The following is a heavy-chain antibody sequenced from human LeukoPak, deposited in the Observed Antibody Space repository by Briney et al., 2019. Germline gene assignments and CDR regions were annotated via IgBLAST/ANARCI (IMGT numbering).Heavy chain of an antibody. D-gene: IGHD2/OR15-2a*01. CDR3: ATDSMMDYYFDY. V-gene: IGHV1-24*01. J-gene: IGHJ4*02. CDR1: GYTLTESS. Sequence: GASVRVSCKVSGYTLTESSMHWVRQAPGKGLEWMGGFDPEDGETIYAQKFQGRVTMTEDTSTDTAYMELSSLRSEDTAVYYCATDSMMDYYFDYWGQGTLVTVSS. CDR2: FDPEDGET.